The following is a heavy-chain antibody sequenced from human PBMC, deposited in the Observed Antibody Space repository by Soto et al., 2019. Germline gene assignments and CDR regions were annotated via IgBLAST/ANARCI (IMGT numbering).Heavy chain of an antibody. D-gene: IGHD3-10*01. CDR3: ATYYFGSGSYYRFDN. CDR2: ISASDGST. V-gene: IGHV1-18*01. CDR1: GYAFSFG. Sequence: VQSGGEVKKPGASVRVSCKASGYAFSFGFSCVRQAPGQGLEWMGWISASDGSTNSAQKFRGRISLTTDTSTNTAYLDLLSLTSDDTAVYFCATYYFGSGSYYRFDNWGQGTLVTVSS. J-gene: IGHJ4*02.